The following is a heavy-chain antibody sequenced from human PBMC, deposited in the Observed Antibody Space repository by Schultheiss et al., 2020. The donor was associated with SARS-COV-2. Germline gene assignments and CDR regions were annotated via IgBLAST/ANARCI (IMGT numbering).Heavy chain of an antibody. CDR2: IYYGGST. J-gene: IGHJ6*03. V-gene: IGHV4-59*01. CDR3: ARDSDYNRGNYYYYYYMDV. D-gene: IGHD4-11*01. CDR1: GGSISSYY. Sequence: SQTLSLTCTVSGGSISSYYWSWIRQSPGKGLEWIGYIYYGGSTNYNPSFKSRVTISADTSKNQLSLNLSSVTAADTAVYYCARDSDYNRGNYYYYYYMDVGGKGTTVTVSS.